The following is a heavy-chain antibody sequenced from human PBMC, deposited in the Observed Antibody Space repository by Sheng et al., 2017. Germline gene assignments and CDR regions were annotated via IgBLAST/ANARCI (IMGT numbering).Heavy chain of an antibody. D-gene: IGHD3-10*02. CDR1: GFHFSSYG. Sequence: QEQLVESGGGVVQPGRSLRLSCVASGFHFSSYGMHWVRQAPGEGLEWVAVIWYDGSNKYYADSVKGRFTISRDNSKNTLYLQMSSLRAEDTAVYYCARDVRSHYYDFWGQGT. V-gene: IGHV3-33*01. CDR2: IWYDGSNK. CDR3: ARDVRSHYYDF. J-gene: IGHJ4*02.